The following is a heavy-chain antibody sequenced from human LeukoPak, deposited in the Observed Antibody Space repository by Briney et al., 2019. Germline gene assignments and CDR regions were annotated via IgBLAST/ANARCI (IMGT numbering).Heavy chain of an antibody. CDR1: GGSISNYY. D-gene: IGHD3-9*01. CDR2: IYYSGST. CDR3: ARHSSILTGYPFDY. V-gene: IGHV4-59*08. J-gene: IGHJ4*02. Sequence: SETLSLTCTVSGGSISNYYWSWIREPPGKGLEWIGYIYYSGSTKYNPSLKSRVNMSVDTSENQFSLRLSSVTAADTAVYYCARHSSILTGYPFDYWGQGTLVTVSS.